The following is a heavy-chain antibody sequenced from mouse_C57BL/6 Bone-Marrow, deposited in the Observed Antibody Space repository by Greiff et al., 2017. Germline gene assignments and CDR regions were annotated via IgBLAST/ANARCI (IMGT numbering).Heavy chain of an antibody. V-gene: IGHV1-64*01. CDR2: IHPNSGST. J-gene: IGHJ3*01. CDR1: GYTFTSYW. D-gene: IGHD3-2*02. CDR3: EAWFAT. Sequence: VQLQQPGAELVKPGASVKLSCTASGYTFTSYWMHWVKQRPGQGLEWIGMIHPNSGSTNYNETFKSKATLTVDKSSSTAYMQLSRLTSEDSAVYYCEAWFATGAKGLWSLSLQ.